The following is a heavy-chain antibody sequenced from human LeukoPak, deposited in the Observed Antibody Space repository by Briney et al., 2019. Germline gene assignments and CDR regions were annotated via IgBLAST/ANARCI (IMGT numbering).Heavy chain of an antibody. CDR3: ARVAREQVISYYFDY. CDR2: IYYSGST. J-gene: IGHJ4*02. CDR1: GGSISSSSYY. D-gene: IGHD1-26*01. Sequence: SETLSLTCTVSGGSISSSSYYCGWIRQPPGKGLESIGSIYYSGSTYYNPSLKSRVTISVDTSKNQFSLKLSSVTAADTAVYYCARVAREQVISYYFDYWGQGTLVTVSS. V-gene: IGHV4-39*01.